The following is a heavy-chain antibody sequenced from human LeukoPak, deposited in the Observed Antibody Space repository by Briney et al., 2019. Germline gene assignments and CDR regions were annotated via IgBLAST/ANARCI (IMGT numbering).Heavy chain of an antibody. V-gene: IGHV3-33*08. D-gene: IGHD1-26*01. J-gene: IGHJ2*01. CDR2: IWYDGVDR. Sequence: GRSLTLSCAASGFTLSNYAMHWVRQAPGKGLEWGAAIWYDGVDRYFAASMKGRVTLSRDNSKNSLYVQMNSLRAEDTAVYYCARDRGIVGATMWYFDLWGRGTLVTVSS. CDR3: ARDRGIVGATMWYFDL. CDR1: GFTLSNYA.